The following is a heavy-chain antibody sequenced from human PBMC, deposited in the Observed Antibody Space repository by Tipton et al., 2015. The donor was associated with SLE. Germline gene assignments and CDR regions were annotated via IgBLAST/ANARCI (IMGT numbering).Heavy chain of an antibody. Sequence: TLSLTCAISGGSFSGYAWSWIRQPPGKRLEWIGEISHSGGDNYNPSLKSRATVSLDRSNNEFSLRLSSVTAADTAVYYCTRDAGGDTAFVYYFDDWGQGTLVTVSA. V-gene: IGHV4-34*10. CDR2: ISHSGGD. D-gene: IGHD2-21*02. CDR3: TRDAGGDTAFVYYFDD. CDR1: GGSFSGYA. J-gene: IGHJ4*02.